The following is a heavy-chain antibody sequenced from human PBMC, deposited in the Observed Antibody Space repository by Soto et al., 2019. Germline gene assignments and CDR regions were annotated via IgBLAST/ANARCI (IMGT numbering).Heavy chain of an antibody. V-gene: IGHV2-5*02. D-gene: IGHD2-21*02. CDR3: IQSRCGGDCLQSYASHYYYGMDV. CDR1: GFSLSTSGVG. CDR2: IYWDDDK. Sequence: QITLKESGPTLVKPTQTLTLTCTFSGFSLSTSGVGVGWIRQPPGKALEWLALIYWDDDKRYSPSLRSRLTISKDTSKNHVVLTMTNMDTVDTATYYCIQSRCGGDCLQSYASHYYYGMDVWGQGTTVTVSS. J-gene: IGHJ6*02.